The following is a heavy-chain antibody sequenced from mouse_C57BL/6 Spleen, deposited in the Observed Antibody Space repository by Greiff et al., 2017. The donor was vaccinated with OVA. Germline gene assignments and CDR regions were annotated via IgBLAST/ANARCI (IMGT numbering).Heavy chain of an antibody. D-gene: IGHD4-1*01. J-gene: IGHJ2*01. CDR3: ARTLGYFDY. V-gene: IGHV3-6*01. CDR2: ISYDGSN. CDR1: GYSITSGYY. Sequence: EVKLVESGPGLVKPSQSLSLTCSVTGYSITSGYYWNWIRQFPGNKLEWMGYISYDGSNNYNPSLKNRSSITRDTSKNQFFLKLNSVTTEDTATYYCARTLGYFDYWGQGTTLTVSS.